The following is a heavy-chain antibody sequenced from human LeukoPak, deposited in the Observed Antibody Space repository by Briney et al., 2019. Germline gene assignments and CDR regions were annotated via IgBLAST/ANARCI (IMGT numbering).Heavy chain of an antibody. CDR2: IYPRGST. D-gene: IGHD2-2*01. Sequence: PSETLSLTCTVSGGSTSNYYWSWIRQPAGKGLEWIGRIYPRGSTTYSSSLKSRVTMSADTSKNHFSLNLTSLTAADTAVYYCARGRYCTATTCDAGVDAFDIWGQGTMVTVSS. CDR1: GGSTSNYY. J-gene: IGHJ3*02. V-gene: IGHV4-4*07. CDR3: ARGRYCTATTCDAGVDAFDI.